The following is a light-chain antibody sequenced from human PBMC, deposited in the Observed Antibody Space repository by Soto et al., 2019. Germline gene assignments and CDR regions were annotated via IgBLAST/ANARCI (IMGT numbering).Light chain of an antibody. CDR2: DAS. CDR3: QKYNSAPALT. CDR1: QGISNY. J-gene: IGKJ4*01. V-gene: IGKV1-27*01. Sequence: DIQMTQSPSSLSASVGDRVTITCRASQGISNYLAWYQQKPGKVPKLLIYDASTLQSGVSSRFSGSGPGTDFTLTISRLQPEDVATYYCQKYNSAPALTFGGGTKVEIE.